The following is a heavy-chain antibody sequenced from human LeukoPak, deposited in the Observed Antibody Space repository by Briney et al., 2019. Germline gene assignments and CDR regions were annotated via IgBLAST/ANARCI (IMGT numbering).Heavy chain of an antibody. D-gene: IGHD2-15*01. J-gene: IGHJ5*02. Sequence: ASVKASCKASGYTFTSYGISWVRQAPGQGLEWMGWISAYNGNTNHAQKLQGRVTMTTDTSTSTAYMELRSLRSDDTAVYYCARNLRGGSTNWFDPWGQGTLVTVSS. CDR1: GYTFTSYG. CDR2: ISAYNGNT. V-gene: IGHV1-18*01. CDR3: ARNLRGGSTNWFDP.